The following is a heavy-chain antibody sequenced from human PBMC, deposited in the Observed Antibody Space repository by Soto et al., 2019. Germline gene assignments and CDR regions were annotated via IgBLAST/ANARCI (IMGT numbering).Heavy chain of an antibody. D-gene: IGHD6-13*01. CDR1: GGTFSSYA. Sequence: SVKVSCKASGGTFSSYAISWVRQAPGQGLEWMGGIIPIFGTANYAQKFQGRVTITADESTSTAYMELSSLRSEDTAVYYCARALAAAPTEIDYWGQGTLVTVSS. CDR3: ARALAAAPTEIDY. J-gene: IGHJ4*02. CDR2: IIPIFGTA. V-gene: IGHV1-69*13.